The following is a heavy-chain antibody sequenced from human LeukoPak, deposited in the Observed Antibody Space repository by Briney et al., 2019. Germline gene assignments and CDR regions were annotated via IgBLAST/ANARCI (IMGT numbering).Heavy chain of an antibody. D-gene: IGHD6-13*01. CDR1: GFTFSNYW. V-gene: IGHV3-74*01. J-gene: IGHJ4*02. CDR2: IKSDGNST. CDR3: ARGGDTSNWYPGYFDY. Sequence: GGSLRLSCAASGFTFSNYWMHWVRQAPGKGPVWVSRIKSDGNSTRFADSVQGRFTISRDNGKNTVYLQMNSLRAEDTAVYYCARGGDTSNWYPGYFDYWGQGALVTVSS.